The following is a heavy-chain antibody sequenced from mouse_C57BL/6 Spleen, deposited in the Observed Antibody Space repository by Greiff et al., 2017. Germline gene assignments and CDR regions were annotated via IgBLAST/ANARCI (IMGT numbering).Heavy chain of an antibody. D-gene: IGHD2-1*01. CDR2: IHPNSGST. V-gene: IGHV1-64*01. CDR1: GYTFTSYW. Sequence: VQLQQPGAELVKPGASVKLSCKASGYTFTSYWMHWVKQRPGQGLEWIGMIHPNSGSTNYNEKFKSKATLTVDKSSSTAYMQLSSLTSEDSAVYYWARHYGNYVGYFDVWGTGTTVTVSS. J-gene: IGHJ1*03. CDR3: ARHYGNYVGYFDV.